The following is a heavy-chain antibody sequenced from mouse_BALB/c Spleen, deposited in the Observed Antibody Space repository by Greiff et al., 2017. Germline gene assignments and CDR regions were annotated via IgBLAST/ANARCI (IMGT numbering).Heavy chain of an antibody. CDR2: INSNGGST. V-gene: IGHV5-6-3*01. CDR1: GFTFSSYG. J-gene: IGHJ4*01. CDR3: ARFYYGAMDY. Sequence: EVQLVESGGGLVQPGGSRKLSCAASGFTFSSYGMSWVRQTPDKRLELVATINSNGGSTYYPDSVKGRFPISRDNAKNTLYLQMSSLKSEDTAMYYCARFYYGAMDYWGQGTSVTVSS. D-gene: IGHD2-1*01.